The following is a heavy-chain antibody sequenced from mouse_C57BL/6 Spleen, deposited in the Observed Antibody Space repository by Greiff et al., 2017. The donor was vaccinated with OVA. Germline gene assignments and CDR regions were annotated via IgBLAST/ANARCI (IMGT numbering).Heavy chain of an antibody. J-gene: IGHJ1*03. V-gene: IGHV1-9*01. D-gene: IGHD1-1*01. CDR2: ILPGSGST. CDR3: ARRGHYDGSSYGYFDV. Sequence: QVQLQQSGAELMKPGASVKLSCKATGYTFTGYWIEWVKQRPGHGLEWIGEILPGSGSTNYNEKFKGKATFTADTSSNTAYMQLSSLTTEDSASYYCARRGHYDGSSYGYFDVWGTGTTVTVSS. CDR1: GYTFTGYW.